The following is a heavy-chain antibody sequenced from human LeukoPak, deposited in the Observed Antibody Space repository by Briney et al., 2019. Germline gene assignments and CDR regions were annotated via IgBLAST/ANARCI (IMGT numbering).Heavy chain of an antibody. D-gene: IGHD6-19*01. CDR3: ARGGTASSGTDY. V-gene: IGHV4-39*07. J-gene: IGHJ4*02. CDR2: IYYSGST. CDR1: GGSISSSSYY. Sequence: SETLSLTCTVSGGSISSSSYYWGWIRQPPGKGLEWIGSIYYSGSTYYNPSLKSRVTISVDTSKNQFSLKLSSVTAADTAVYYCARGGTASSGTDYWGQGTLVTVSS.